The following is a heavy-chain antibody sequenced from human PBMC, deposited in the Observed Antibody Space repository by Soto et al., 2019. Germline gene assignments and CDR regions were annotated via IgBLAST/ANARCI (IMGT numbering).Heavy chain of an antibody. Sequence: QVQLVESGGGVVQPGRSLRLSCVASGFTFSSYGMHWVRQAPGKGLEWVAIISCDGSNTYYADSVKGRFTISRDNSKNTLYLQMNSLRAEDTSGYYCEKEGGLSGSYYITSSSHFDYWGQGTLVTASS. V-gene: IGHV3-30*18. CDR2: ISCDGSNT. D-gene: IGHD1-26*01. CDR3: EKEGGLSGSYYITSSSHFDY. CDR1: GFTFSSYG. J-gene: IGHJ4*02.